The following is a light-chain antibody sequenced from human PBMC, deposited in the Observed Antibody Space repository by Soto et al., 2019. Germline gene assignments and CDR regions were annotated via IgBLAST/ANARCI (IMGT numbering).Light chain of an antibody. V-gene: IGKV3-20*01. CDR1: QSINSRY. CDR3: QQFGSSPGFT. J-gene: IGKJ3*01. CDR2: GAS. Sequence: EIVLTQSPGTLSLSPGERATLSCRASQSINSRYLAWYQQKPGQAPRLLIYGASSSATGMPDRFSGSGCATDFSLTISRLEPEDFAVYYCQQFGSSPGFTFGPGTKVDIK.